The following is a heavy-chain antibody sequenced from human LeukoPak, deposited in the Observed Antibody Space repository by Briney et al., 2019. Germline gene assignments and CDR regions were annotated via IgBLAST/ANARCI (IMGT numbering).Heavy chain of an antibody. CDR3: ARDGAPSLIDYYYYMDV. J-gene: IGHJ6*03. CDR2: IIPIFGTA. CDR1: GGTFSSYA. D-gene: IGHD3-16*01. V-gene: IGHV1-69*05. Sequence: SVKVSCKASGGTFSSYAISWVRQAPGQGLEWMGGIIPIFGTANYAQKFQGRVTITTDESTSTAYMELSSLSFEDTAVYYCARDGAPSLIDYYYYMDVWGKGTTVTVSS.